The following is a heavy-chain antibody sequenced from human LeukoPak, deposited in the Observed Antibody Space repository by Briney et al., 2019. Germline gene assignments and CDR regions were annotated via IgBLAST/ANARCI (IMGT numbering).Heavy chain of an antibody. V-gene: IGHV3-33*08. CDR1: GFTFSSYA. J-gene: IGHJ4*02. Sequence: GGSLRLSCAASGFTFSSYAMSWVRQAPGKGLEWVAVIWYDGNNKYYADSVKGRFTISRDNSQNTLYLQMNNLRAEDTAVYYCAIRRGYTFGDDFWGQGTLVTVSS. CDR2: IWYDGNNK. CDR3: AIRRGYTFGDDF. D-gene: IGHD5-18*01.